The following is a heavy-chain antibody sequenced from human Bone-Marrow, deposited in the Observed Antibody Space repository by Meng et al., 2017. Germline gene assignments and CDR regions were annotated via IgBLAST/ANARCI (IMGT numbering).Heavy chain of an antibody. CDR2: ITTSGSTI. D-gene: IGHD5-12*01. Sequence: GGSLRLSCAASGFTFSSYEMNWVRQAPGKGLEWVSYITTSGSTIYYADSVKGRVTISRDNAKNSLYLQMNSLRAEDTAVYYCARDQDLRRGYSGYALDYWGQGTLVTVSS. J-gene: IGHJ4*02. CDR1: GFTFSSYE. V-gene: IGHV3-48*03. CDR3: ARDQDLRRGYSGYALDY.